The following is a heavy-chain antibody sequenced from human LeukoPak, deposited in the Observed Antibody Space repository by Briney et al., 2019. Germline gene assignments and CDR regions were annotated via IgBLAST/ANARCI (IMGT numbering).Heavy chain of an antibody. CDR3: ASEIAVVRGVPEQT. V-gene: IGHV3-30*19. Sequence: PGSSLRLSCAASGFPFSGSGMHWVRQAPGKGLEWVAVISNDGSNKYYADSVKGRFTISRDNSKNTLYLQMNSLRAEDTAVYYCASEIAVVRGVPEQTWGQGTLVTVSS. CDR2: ISNDGSNK. D-gene: IGHD3-10*01. J-gene: IGHJ5*02. CDR1: GFPFSGSG.